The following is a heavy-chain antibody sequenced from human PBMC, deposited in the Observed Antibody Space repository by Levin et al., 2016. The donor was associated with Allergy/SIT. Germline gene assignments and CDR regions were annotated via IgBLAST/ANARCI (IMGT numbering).Heavy chain of an antibody. J-gene: IGHJ4*02. Sequence: GGSLRLSCAAFGFTFSNYAMSRVRQAPGKGLEWVSAINNAGTSTYYNDSVKGRFTISRDNSKNTLSFQMDSLRVEDTALYYCVGEGTYSRGYWGQGILVTVSS. CDR1: GFTFSNYA. CDR2: INNAGTST. V-gene: IGHV3-23*05. CDR3: VGEGTYSRGY. D-gene: IGHD3-16*01.